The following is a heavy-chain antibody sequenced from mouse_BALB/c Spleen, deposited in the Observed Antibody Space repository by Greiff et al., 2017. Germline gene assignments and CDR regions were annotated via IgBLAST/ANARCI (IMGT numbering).Heavy chain of an antibody. CDR1: GYTFTNYW. D-gene: IGHD2-14*01. CDR3: ARGVSYYRYDSYYAMDY. CDR2: IYPGGGYT. J-gene: IGHJ4*01. V-gene: IGHV1-63*02. Sequence: VQRVESGAELVRPGTSVKISCKASGYTFTNYWLGWVKQRPGHGLEWIGDIYPGGGYTNYNEKFKGKATLTADTSSSTAYMQLSSLTSEDSAVYFCARGVSYYRYDSYYAMDYWGQGTSVTVSS.